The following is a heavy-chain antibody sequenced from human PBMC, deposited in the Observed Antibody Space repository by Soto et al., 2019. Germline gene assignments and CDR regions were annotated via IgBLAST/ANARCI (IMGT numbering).Heavy chain of an antibody. D-gene: IGHD1-26*01. CDR3: ARGRWVRATAPGY. V-gene: IGHV3-53*04. CDR2: IYNDGRT. CDR1: GFTVSSTY. Sequence: GGSLRLSCAASGFTVSSTYMSWVRQAPGKGLEWVSVIYNDGRTYYADSVTGRFTISRHDSKNTLYLQMNSLRVEDTAVYYCARGRWVRATAPGYWGQGTLVTVSS. J-gene: IGHJ4*02.